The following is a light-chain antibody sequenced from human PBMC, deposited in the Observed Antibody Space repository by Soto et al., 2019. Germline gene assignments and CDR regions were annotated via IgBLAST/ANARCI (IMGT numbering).Light chain of an antibody. CDR1: QSIGNW. CDR2: DAS. CDR3: QQYHTYYT. Sequence: DIQMTQSPSTLSASVGDRVTITCRASQSIGNWLAWYQQKPGKAPKLLIYDASSLESGVPSRFNGRLSGTEFTLTISSLQPDDFATYYCQQYHTYYTFGQGTNLEIK. J-gene: IGKJ2*01. V-gene: IGKV1-5*01.